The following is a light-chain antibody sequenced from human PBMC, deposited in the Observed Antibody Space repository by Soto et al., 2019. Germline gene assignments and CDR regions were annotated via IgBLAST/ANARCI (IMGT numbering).Light chain of an antibody. V-gene: IGLV2-14*01. J-gene: IGLJ1*01. CDR1: SSDIGAYNH. CDR3: TSYTSSNTYV. CDR2: EVT. Sequence: QSALTQPASVSGSPGQSITISCTGTSSDIGAYNHVSWYQQYPGKAPTLMIYEVTNRPSGVSSRFSGSKSGNTASLTISGLQAEDEGDYYCTSYTSSNTYVFGTGTKLTVL.